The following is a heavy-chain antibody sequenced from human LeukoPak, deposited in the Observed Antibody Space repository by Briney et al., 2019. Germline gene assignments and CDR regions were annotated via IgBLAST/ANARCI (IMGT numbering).Heavy chain of an antibody. CDR3: ARDQSVWGSYPIDY. CDR1: GYTLTGYY. V-gene: IGHV1-2*02. CDR2: INPNSGGT. D-gene: IGHD3-16*02. J-gene: IGHJ4*02. Sequence: GASVKVSCKASGYTLTGYYMHWVRQAPGQGLEWMGWINPNSGGTNYAQKFQGRVTMTRDTSISTAYMELSRLRSDDTAVYYCARDQSVWGSYPIDYWGQGTLVTVSS.